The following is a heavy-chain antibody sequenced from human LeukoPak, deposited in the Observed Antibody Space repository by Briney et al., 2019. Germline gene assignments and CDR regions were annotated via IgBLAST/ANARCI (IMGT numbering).Heavy chain of an antibody. V-gene: IGHV1-18*01. CDR1: GYTFTSYG. D-gene: IGHD2-2*01. CDR2: ISAYNGNT. J-gene: IGHJ3*02. CDR3: ARDRGCSSTRCQGYAFDI. Sequence: ASVKVSCKASGYTFTSYGISWVRQAPGQGLEWMGWISAYNGNTNYAQKLQGRVTMTTDTSTSTAYMELRSLRSNDTAVYYCARDRGCSSTRCQGYAFDIWGQGTMVTVSS.